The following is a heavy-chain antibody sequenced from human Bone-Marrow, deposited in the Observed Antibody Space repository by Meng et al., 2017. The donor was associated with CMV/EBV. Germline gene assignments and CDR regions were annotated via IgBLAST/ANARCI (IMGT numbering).Heavy chain of an antibody. CDR1: GFNSSTYW. CDR3: ARGIYSAFDI. V-gene: IGHV3-7*01. J-gene: IGHJ3*02. D-gene: IGHD2-21*01. CDR2: INQDGRAK. Sequence: GESLKISCAASGFNSSTYWMSWVRQAPGKGPEWVANINQDGRAKYHVGSLQGRFTISRDTSRNTVFLEMNSLRRDDTAVYYCARGIYSAFDIWGQGTMVTVSS.